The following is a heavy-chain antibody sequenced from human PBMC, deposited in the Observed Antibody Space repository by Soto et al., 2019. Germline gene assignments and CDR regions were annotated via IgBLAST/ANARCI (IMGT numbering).Heavy chain of an antibody. CDR2: ISYDGRNK. CDR1: GFTFSSYA. Sequence: SLRLSFAASGFTFSSYAMSWVRQAPGKGLEWVAVISYDGRNKYYADAVKGRFTISRDNSKNTLYLQMSSLRAEDTAVYYCVKDGSSGWPYFYDMDVWGQGTTVTVSS. CDR3: VKDGSSGWPYFYDMDV. J-gene: IGHJ6*02. D-gene: IGHD6-19*01. V-gene: IGHV3-30*18.